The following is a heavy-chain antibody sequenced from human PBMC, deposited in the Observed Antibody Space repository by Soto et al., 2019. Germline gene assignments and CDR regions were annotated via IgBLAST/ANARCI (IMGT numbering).Heavy chain of an antibody. CDR2: ISPDNGNT. D-gene: IGHD6-6*01. J-gene: IGHJ4*02. Sequence: ASVKVSCKASGYTFASYGINWVRQAPGQGLEWMGWISPDNGNTNYAQKFQGRVTMTRDTSTSTVYMELSSLRSEDTAVYYCARDHSSSSAFDYWGQGTLVTVSS. V-gene: IGHV1-18*01. CDR1: GYTFASYG. CDR3: ARDHSSSSAFDY.